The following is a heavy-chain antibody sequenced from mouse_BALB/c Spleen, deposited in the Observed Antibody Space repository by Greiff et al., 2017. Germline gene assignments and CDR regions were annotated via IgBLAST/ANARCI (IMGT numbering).Heavy chain of an antibody. CDR1: GFTFSDYY. D-gene: IGHD4-1*01. CDR2: ISDGGSYT. CDR3: ARGGRQTAFFAY. V-gene: IGHV5-4*02. Sequence: EVKLQESGGGFVKPGGSLKLSCAASGFTFSDYYMYWVRQTPEKRLEWVATISDGGSYTYYPDSVKGRFTIARDNAKNNLYLQMSSLKSEDTAIYYCARGGRQTAFFAYWGQGTLVTVSA. J-gene: IGHJ3*01.